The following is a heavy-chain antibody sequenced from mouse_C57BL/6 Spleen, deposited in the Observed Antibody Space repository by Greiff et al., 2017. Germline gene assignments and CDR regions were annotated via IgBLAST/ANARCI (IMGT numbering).Heavy chain of an antibody. CDR1: GYTFTSYW. V-gene: IGHV1-64*01. Sequence: QVQLQQPGAELVKPGASVKLSCKASGYTFTSYWMHWVKQRPGQGLEWIGMIHPNSGSTNYNEKFKSKATLTVDKSSSTAYMQLRSLTSEDSAVYYSARFGYGSSGSGDYWGQGTSVTVSS. CDR3: ARFGYGSSGSGDY. D-gene: IGHD1-1*01. CDR2: IHPNSGST. J-gene: IGHJ4*01.